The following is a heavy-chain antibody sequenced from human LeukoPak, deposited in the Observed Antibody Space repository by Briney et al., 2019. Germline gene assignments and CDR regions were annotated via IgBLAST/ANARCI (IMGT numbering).Heavy chain of an antibody. CDR3: VATGTPYYFDY. V-gene: IGHV4-61*01. CDR2: IYYSGST. CDR1: SGSISSGTYY. Sequence: SQTLSLTCTVSSGSISSGTYYWSWIRQPPGKGLEWIGYIYYSGSTNYNPSLKSRVTISVDTSKNQFSLRLSSVTAADTAVYYCVATGTPYYFDYWGQGTLVTVSS. D-gene: IGHD6-13*01. J-gene: IGHJ4*02.